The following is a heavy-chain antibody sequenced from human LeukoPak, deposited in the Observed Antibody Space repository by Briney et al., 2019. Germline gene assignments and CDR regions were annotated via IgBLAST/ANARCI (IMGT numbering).Heavy chain of an antibody. CDR2: IYYSGST. CDR3: ARDGLTTVTTWNAFDI. D-gene: IGHD4-17*01. CDR1: GGSISSGGYY. V-gene: IGHV4-31*03. Sequence: SETLSLTCTVSGGSISSGGYYWSWIRQHPGKGLEWIGYIYYSGSTYYNPSLKSRVTISVDTSKNQFSLKLSSVTAADTAVYYCARDGLTTVTTWNAFDIWDQGTMVTVSS. J-gene: IGHJ3*02.